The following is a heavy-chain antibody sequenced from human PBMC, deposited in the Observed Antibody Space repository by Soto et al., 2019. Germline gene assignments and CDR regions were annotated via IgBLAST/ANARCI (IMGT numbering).Heavy chain of an antibody. Sequence: GGSLRLSCAASGFTFSSYAMHWVRQAPGKGLEWVAVISYDGSNKYYADSVKGRFTISRDNSKNTLYLQMNSLRAEDTAVYYCARDVAHFDIVVVVAATPKYYYYCMDVWCPGTTVTVSS. D-gene: IGHD2-15*01. J-gene: IGHJ6*02. V-gene: IGHV3-30-3*01. CDR1: GFTFSSYA. CDR3: ARDVAHFDIVVVVAATPKYYYYCMDV. CDR2: ISYDGSNK.